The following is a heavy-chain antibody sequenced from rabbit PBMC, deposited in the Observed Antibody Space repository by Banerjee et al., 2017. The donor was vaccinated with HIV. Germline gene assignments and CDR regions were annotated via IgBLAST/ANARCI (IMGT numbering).Heavy chain of an antibody. CDR1: GFSFSSSYY. D-gene: IGHD2-1*01. J-gene: IGHJ4*01. CDR2: IYAGSSGTT. V-gene: IGHV1S40*01. CDR3: ARSYDTYADYFNL. Sequence: QSLEESGGDLVKPGASLTLTCTASGFSFSSSYYMCWVRRAPGKGLEWIACIYAGSSGTTYYASWAKGRFTISKTSSTTVTLQMTSLTAADTATYFCARSYDTYADYFNLWGQGTLVTV.